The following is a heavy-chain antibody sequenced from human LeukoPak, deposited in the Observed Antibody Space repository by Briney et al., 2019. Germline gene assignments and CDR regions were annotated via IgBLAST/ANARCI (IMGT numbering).Heavy chain of an antibody. CDR3: ARGMVRGVSRHRGDDY. CDR1: NGSISSSNW. Sequence: SGTLSLTCVVCNGSISSSNWWSWVRQPPGKGLEWIGEINLSGSTNYNPSLKSRVIISLDKSNNQFSLKLSSVTAADTAVYYCARGMVRGVSRHRGDDYWGQGTLVTVSS. J-gene: IGHJ4*02. CDR2: INLSGST. V-gene: IGHV4-4*02. D-gene: IGHD3-10*01.